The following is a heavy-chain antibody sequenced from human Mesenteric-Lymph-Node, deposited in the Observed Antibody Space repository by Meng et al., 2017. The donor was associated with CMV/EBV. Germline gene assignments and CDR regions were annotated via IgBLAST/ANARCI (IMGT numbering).Heavy chain of an antibody. CDR2: IVPIFEAP. J-gene: IGHJ6*02. D-gene: IGHD7-27*01. Sequence: KVSCKASGGTFKNYAITWVRQAPGQGLEWIGGIVPIFEAPNYAQNFQDRVTITTDASTTTVYMELSSLRSDDTAVYYCARGWGFSMDVWGQGTTVTVSS. CDR3: ARGWGFSMDV. CDR1: GGTFKNYA. V-gene: IGHV1-69*05.